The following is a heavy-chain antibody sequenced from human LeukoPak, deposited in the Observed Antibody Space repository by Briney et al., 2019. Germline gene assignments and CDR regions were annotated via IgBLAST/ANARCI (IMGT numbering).Heavy chain of an antibody. CDR1: GYTFTSYD. J-gene: IGHJ3*02. CDR2: MNPNSGNT. Sequence: ASVKVSCKASGYTFTSYDINWVRQATGQGLEWMGWMNPNSGNTGYAQKFQGRVTMTRNTSISTAYMELSGLRSEDTAVYYCARVGRKSRHAFDIWGQGTMVTVSS. D-gene: IGHD3-10*01. CDR3: ARVGRKSRHAFDI. V-gene: IGHV1-8*01.